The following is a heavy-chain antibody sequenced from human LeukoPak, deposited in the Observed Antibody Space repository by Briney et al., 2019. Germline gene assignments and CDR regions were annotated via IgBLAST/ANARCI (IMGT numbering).Heavy chain of an antibody. CDR3: ARDGGSGADY. J-gene: IGHJ4*02. Sequence: GGSLRLSCATSGFTLNNYYMTWVSQAPGKGLEWVAHIMEDESEKHYVDSVKGRFTISRDNAKNSLYLQMNSLRAEDTAVYYCARDGGSGADYWGQGTLVSVSS. CDR1: GFTLNNYY. V-gene: IGHV3-7*01. D-gene: IGHD3-16*01. CDR2: IMEDESEK.